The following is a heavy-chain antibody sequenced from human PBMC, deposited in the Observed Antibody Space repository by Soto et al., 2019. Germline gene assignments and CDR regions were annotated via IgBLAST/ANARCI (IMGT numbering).Heavy chain of an antibody. CDR1: GFTLGKYT. D-gene: IGHD3-9*01. CDR3: ARDREPDGIWTFDS. Sequence: EVLLLESGGDVVQPGGSLRLSCAASGFTLGKYTMGWVRQAPGKGLEWVAESYSTGGTEYADSVKGRFTISRDNSKNTLFLQMNSLGVKDTALYYCARDREPDGIWTFDSWGQGTLVTVSS. CDR2: SYSTGGT. V-gene: IGHV3-23*01. J-gene: IGHJ4*02.